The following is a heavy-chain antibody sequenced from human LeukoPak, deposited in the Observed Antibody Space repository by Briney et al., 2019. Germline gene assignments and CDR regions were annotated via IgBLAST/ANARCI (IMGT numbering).Heavy chain of an antibody. V-gene: IGHV3-23*01. CDR3: AKGGYSSGWLIDY. CDR2: ISGSGGST. J-gene: IGHJ4*02. CDR1: GFTFSSYA. Sequence: GGSLRLSCPASGFTFSSYAMNWVRQAPGKGLEWVSAISGSGGSTYYADSVKGRFTISRDNSKNTLYLQMNSLRAEDTAVYYCAKGGYSSGWLIDYWGQGTLVTVSS. D-gene: IGHD6-19*01.